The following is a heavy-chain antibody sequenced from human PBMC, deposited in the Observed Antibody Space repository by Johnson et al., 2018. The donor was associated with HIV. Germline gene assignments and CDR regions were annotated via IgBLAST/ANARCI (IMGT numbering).Heavy chain of an antibody. V-gene: IGHV3-23*03. CDR2: IYSGGST. D-gene: IGHD1-26*01. CDR3: AKAPIVGTHGGLGAFDI. CDR1: GFTFDYHD. J-gene: IGHJ3*02. Sequence: EVQLMESGGGVARPGGSLRLSCAASGFTFDYHDMNWVRQAPGKGLEWVSVIYSGGSTYYADSVKGRFTISRDNSKNTLYLQMNSLRAEDTAVYYCAKAPIVGTHGGLGAFDIWGQGTMVTVSS.